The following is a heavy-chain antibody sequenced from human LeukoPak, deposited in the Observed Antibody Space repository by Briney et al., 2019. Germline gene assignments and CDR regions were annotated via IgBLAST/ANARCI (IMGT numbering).Heavy chain of an antibody. D-gene: IGHD2-15*01. Sequence: SETLSLTCSVSGGSISGSSHCWGWIRQPPGKGLEWMGSIYESGSTHYNPSLRSRVTISIDMSKNQFSLKLSPVTATDTAVYYCARDKRPGSDNDTFDIWGQGTLVTVSS. CDR3: ARDKRPGSDNDTFDI. CDR2: IYESGST. CDR1: GGSISGSSHC. J-gene: IGHJ3*02. V-gene: IGHV4-39*07.